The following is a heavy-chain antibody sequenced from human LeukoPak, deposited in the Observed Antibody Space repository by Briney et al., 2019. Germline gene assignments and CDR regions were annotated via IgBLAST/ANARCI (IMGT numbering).Heavy chain of an antibody. Sequence: GGSLRLPCAASGFPFSNYAMSWVRQAPGKGLGWVANIKEDGSEKYYVDSVKGRFTISRDNGKNSLYLQMNSLRAEDTAVYFCAREGTDYWGQGTLVTVAS. D-gene: IGHD1-1*01. CDR3: AREGTDY. CDR1: GFPFSNYA. CDR2: IKEDGSEK. J-gene: IGHJ4*02. V-gene: IGHV3-7*05.